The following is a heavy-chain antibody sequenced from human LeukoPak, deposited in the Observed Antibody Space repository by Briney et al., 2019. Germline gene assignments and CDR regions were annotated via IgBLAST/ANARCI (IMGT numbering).Heavy chain of an antibody. D-gene: IGHD3-9*01. J-gene: IGHJ4*02. Sequence: GGSLRLSCAASGFTFSSYAMSWVRQAPGKGLEWVSAISGSGGSTYYADSVKGRFTISRDNSKNTLYLQMNSLRAEDTAVYYCARDSRSHYDILTGYPEYYFDYWGQGTLVTVSS. CDR2: ISGSGGST. V-gene: IGHV3-23*01. CDR3: ARDSRSHYDILTGYPEYYFDY. CDR1: GFTFSSYA.